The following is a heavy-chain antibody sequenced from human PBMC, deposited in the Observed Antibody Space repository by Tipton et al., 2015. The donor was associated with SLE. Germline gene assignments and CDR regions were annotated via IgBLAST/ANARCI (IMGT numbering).Heavy chain of an antibody. CDR1: GGSFSGYY. D-gene: IGHD3-10*01. CDR2: SNPSGST. Sequence: TLSLTCAVYGGSFSGYYWSWIRQPPGKGLEWIGESNPSGSTNYNPSLKSRVTISVDTSKNQFSLRLSSVTAADTAIYYCARNEGGSGTYEYYFDYWGQGTLVTVSS. CDR3: ARNEGGSGTYEYYFDY. J-gene: IGHJ4*02. V-gene: IGHV4-34*01.